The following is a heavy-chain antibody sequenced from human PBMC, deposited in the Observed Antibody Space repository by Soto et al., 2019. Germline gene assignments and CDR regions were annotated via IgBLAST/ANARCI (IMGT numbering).Heavy chain of an antibody. D-gene: IGHD2-21*02. J-gene: IGHJ4*02. Sequence: WGSLRLSCEASGFSFFSYNINFFRHSPWKWLEWVAHITSGLTQHYADFVQGRFTISRDNAKNSLYLEMNDLRHEDTAVYYCARDSSHGVTVGGLDSWGQGTLVTSPQ. CDR1: GFSFFSYN. V-gene: IGHV3-48*02. CDR3: ARDSSHGVTVGGLDS. CDR2: ITSGLTQ.